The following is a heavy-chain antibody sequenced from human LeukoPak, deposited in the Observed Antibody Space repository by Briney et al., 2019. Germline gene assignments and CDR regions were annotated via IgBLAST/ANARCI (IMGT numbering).Heavy chain of an antibody. D-gene: IGHD3-16*02. CDR2: ISSSSSTI. CDR3: ARGPVGDYVWGSYRYNFDY. Sequence: PGGSLRLSCAASGFTFSSYSMNWVRQAPGKGLKWVSYISSSSSTIYYADSVKGRFTISRDNAKNSLYLQMNSLRAEDTAVYYCARGPVGDYVWGSYRYNFDYWGQGTLVTVSS. V-gene: IGHV3-48*04. J-gene: IGHJ4*02. CDR1: GFTFSSYS.